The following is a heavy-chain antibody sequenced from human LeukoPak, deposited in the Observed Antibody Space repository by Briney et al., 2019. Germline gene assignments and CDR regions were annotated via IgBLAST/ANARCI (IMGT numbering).Heavy chain of an antibody. Sequence: GGSLRLSCAASGFTFSSYWMSWVRQAPGKGLEWVANIKQDGSEKYYVDSVKGRFTISRDNSKNTLYLQMNSLRAEDTAVYYCANGGSSTTGMLGAFDIWGQGTMVTVSS. CDR3: ANGGSSTTGMLGAFDI. D-gene: IGHD1-26*01. V-gene: IGHV3-7*03. CDR2: IKQDGSEK. CDR1: GFTFSSYW. J-gene: IGHJ3*02.